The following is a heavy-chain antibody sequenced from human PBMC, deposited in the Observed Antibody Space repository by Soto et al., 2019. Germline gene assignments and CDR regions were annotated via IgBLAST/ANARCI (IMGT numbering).Heavy chain of an antibody. V-gene: IGHV3-33*01. CDR1: GFTFSTYG. J-gene: IGHJ3*02. CDR3: AREYILTGDDAFDI. Sequence: QVQLVESGGGVVQPGRSLRLSCVASGFTFSTYGMHWVRQAPGKGLEWVALIWSDGSNKYYADSVKGRFTISRDNSKNPLYLQMNSLRAEDTAVYYCAREYILTGDDAFDIWGQGTMVTVSS. D-gene: IGHD3-9*01. CDR2: IWSDGSNK.